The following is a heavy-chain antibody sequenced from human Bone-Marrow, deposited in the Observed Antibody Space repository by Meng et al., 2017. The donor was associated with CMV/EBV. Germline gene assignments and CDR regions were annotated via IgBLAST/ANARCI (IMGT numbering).Heavy chain of an antibody. CDR1: GFTFSSYS. J-gene: IGHJ4*02. CDR2: ISSSSSYI. V-gene: IGHV3-21*01. D-gene: IGHD3-10*01. Sequence: GGSPRLSCAPFGFTFSSYSMNWVRQAPGKGLEWVSSISSSSSYIYYADSVKGRFTISRDNAKNSLYLQMNSLRAEDTAVYYCARDTDYGSGRGYYFDYWGQGTLVTVSS. CDR3: ARDTDYGSGRGYYFDY.